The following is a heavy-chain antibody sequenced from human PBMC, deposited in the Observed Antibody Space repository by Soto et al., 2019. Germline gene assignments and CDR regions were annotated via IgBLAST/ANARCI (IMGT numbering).Heavy chain of an antibody. CDR3: ARGEELEPTPFDY. D-gene: IGHD1-1*01. Sequence: QTGGSLRLYCAASGFTFSSYGMHWVRQAPGKGLEWVAVIWYDGSNKYYADSVKGRFTISRDNSKNTLYLQMNSLRAEDTAVYYCARGEELEPTPFDYWGQGTLVPVSS. J-gene: IGHJ4*02. V-gene: IGHV3-33*01. CDR1: GFTFSSYG. CDR2: IWYDGSNK.